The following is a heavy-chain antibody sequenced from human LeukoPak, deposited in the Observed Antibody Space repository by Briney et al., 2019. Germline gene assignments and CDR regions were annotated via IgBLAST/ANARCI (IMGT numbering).Heavy chain of an antibody. CDR3: ARMYYDFWSGYVHWFDP. Sequence: GASVKVSCKASGYTFTTYAMHWVRQAPGQRLEWMGWINAGNGNTKYSQKFQGRVTFTRDTSASTAYMELSSLRSEDTAVYYCARMYYDFWSGYVHWFDPWGQGTLVTVSS. D-gene: IGHD3-3*01. V-gene: IGHV1-3*01. CDR2: INAGNGNT. J-gene: IGHJ5*02. CDR1: GYTFTTYA.